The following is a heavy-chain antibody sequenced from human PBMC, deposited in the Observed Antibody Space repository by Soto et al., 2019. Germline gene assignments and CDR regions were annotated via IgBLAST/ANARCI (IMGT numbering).Heavy chain of an antibody. V-gene: IGHV3-33*01. D-gene: IGHD2-2*01. CDR1: GFTFSSYG. CDR3: AREYDGDIVVANNWFDP. J-gene: IGHJ5*02. CDR2: IWYDGSNK. Sequence: GGSLRLSCAASGFTFSSYGMHWVRQAPGKGLEWVAVIWYDGSNKYYADSVKGRFTISRDNSKNTLYLQMNSLRAEDTAVYYCAREYDGDIVVANNWFDPWGQGTLVTVSS.